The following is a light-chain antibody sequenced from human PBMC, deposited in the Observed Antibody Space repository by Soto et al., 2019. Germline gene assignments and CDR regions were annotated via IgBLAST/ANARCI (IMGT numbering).Light chain of an antibody. CDR3: NSYTGTSARYA. CDR1: SSDVGRYNY. V-gene: IGLV2-14*03. J-gene: IGLJ1*01. Sequence: QPASVSGSPGQSITISCTGTSSDVGRYNYVSWYQQYPGRAPKLIIFDVTNRPSGVSPRFSGSKSGNTASLTISGLQAADEADYYCNSYTGTSARYAFGTGTKVTVL. CDR2: DVT.